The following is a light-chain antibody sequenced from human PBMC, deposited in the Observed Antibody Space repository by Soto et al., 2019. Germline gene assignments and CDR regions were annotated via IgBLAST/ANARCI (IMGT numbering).Light chain of an antibody. CDR3: QQYSSYSRT. V-gene: IGKV1-5*01. Sequence: DIQMTQSPSTLSASVGDRVTITCRASQSISSWLAWYQQKPGKAPKFLIYDASTLESGVPSRFSGSGSGTEFTLTISSLQPDDFATYYCQQYSSYSRTFGQGTMVEIK. CDR2: DAS. J-gene: IGKJ1*01. CDR1: QSISSW.